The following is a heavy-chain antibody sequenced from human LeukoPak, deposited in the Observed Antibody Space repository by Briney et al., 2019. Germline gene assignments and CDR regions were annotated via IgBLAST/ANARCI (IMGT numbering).Heavy chain of an antibody. J-gene: IGHJ4*02. CDR3: ARDWDSGSYLLDY. Sequence: PGGSLRLSCAASGFTFSSYAMHWVRQAPGKGLEWVAVISYDGSNKYYADSVKGRFTTSRDNSKNTLYLQMNSLRAEDTAVYYCARDWDSGSYLLDYWGQGTLVTVSS. CDR1: GFTFSSYA. V-gene: IGHV3-30-3*01. D-gene: IGHD1-26*01. CDR2: ISYDGSNK.